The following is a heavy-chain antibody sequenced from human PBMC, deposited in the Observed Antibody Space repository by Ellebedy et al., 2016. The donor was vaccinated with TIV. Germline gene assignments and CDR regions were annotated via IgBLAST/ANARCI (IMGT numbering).Heavy chain of an antibody. CDR2: IYPGDSDT. Sequence: GESLKISCKGSGYSFTSYWIGWVRQMPGKGLEWMGIIYPGDSDTRYSPSFQGQVTISADKSISTAYLQWSSLKASDTAMYYCARPGFCSSTSCYEGGGMDVWGQGTTVTVSS. J-gene: IGHJ6*02. V-gene: IGHV5-51*01. D-gene: IGHD2-2*01. CDR1: GYSFTSYW. CDR3: ARPGFCSSTSCYEGGGMDV.